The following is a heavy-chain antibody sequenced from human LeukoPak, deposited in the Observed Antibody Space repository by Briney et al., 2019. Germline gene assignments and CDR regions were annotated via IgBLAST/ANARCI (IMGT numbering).Heavy chain of an antibody. J-gene: IGHJ6*03. V-gene: IGHV3-48*01. CDR2: ITTSGTPT. CDR1: GFTFSDYS. D-gene: IGHD3-10*01. CDR3: ARDVTMVRGVTTYYMDV. Sequence: GGSLRLSCTASGFTFSDYSMNWVRQAPGKGLEWVSYITTSGTPTYYTDSVKGRFTISRDDAKNSLYLQMNSLRAEDTAVYYCARDVTMVRGVTTYYMDVWGKGTTVTVSS.